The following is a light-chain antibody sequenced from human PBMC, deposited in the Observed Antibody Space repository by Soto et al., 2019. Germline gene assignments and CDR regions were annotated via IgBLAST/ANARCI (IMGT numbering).Light chain of an antibody. CDR1: QSILYSSKNKKY. Sequence: TQSRYSLAVSLGERATIDFKSSQSILYSSKNKKYLAWFQQRQGQPPRLIRYWEYTRESGVSHRFNGSGSGTDFPPTITRLQAQDAEVYYCKKSFTSSWNFGQGTKVDIK. CDR3: KKSFTSSWN. CDR2: WEY. V-gene: IGKV4-1*01. J-gene: IGKJ1*01.